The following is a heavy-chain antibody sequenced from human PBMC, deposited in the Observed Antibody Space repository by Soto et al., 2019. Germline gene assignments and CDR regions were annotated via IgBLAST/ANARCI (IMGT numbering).Heavy chain of an antibody. J-gene: IGHJ5*02. CDR1: GFTFSSYA. V-gene: IGHV3-23*01. CDR2: ISGSGGST. Sequence: PGGSLRLSCAASGFTFSSYAMSWVRQAPGKGLEWVSAISGSGGSTYYAGSVKGRFTISRDNSKNTLYLQMNSLRAEDTAVYYCAKDPGGYYWDNWFDPWGQGTLVTVSS. D-gene: IGHD3-3*01. CDR3: AKDPGGYYWDNWFDP.